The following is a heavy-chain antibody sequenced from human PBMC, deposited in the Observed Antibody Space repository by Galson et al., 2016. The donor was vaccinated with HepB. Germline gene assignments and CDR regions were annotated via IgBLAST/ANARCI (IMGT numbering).Heavy chain of an antibody. CDR3: ARVGEQQLLDASDI. CDR1: GFTFSDYY. V-gene: IGHV3-11*04. D-gene: IGHD6-13*01. Sequence: SLRLSCAASGFTFSDYYMTWIRQAPGKGLEWVSYISGSGNTIYYADSVKGRFTISRDNGKKSLYLQMNSLRPEDTAVYYCARVGEQQLLDASDIWGQGTMVTVSS. J-gene: IGHJ3*02. CDR2: ISGSGNTI.